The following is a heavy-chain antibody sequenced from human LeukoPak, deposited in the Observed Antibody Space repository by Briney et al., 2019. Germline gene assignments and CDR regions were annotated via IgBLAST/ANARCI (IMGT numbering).Heavy chain of an antibody. D-gene: IGHD6-19*01. Sequence: PGGSLRLSCAASGFTFSSYVMSWVRQAPGKGLEWVSAISGSGGGTYYADSVKGRFTISRDNSKNTLYLQMNSLRAEDTAVYYCARVAVAGNLNNWFDPWGQGTLVTVSS. J-gene: IGHJ5*02. CDR1: GFTFSSYV. CDR2: ISGSGGGT. CDR3: ARVAVAGNLNNWFDP. V-gene: IGHV3-23*01.